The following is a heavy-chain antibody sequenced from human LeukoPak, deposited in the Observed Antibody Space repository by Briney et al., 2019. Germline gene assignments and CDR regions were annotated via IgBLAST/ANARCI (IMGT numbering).Heavy chain of an antibody. V-gene: IGHV3-11*04. CDR1: GFRFSDYY. D-gene: IGHD3-3*01. Sequence: GGSLRLSCVGSGFRFSDYYMSWIRQAPGKGLEWVSYISNDSVDKYYVDSVRGRFTISRDNAKKSMYLQMSGLRIEDTAVYYCARRDWVSGAVRAFDIWGQGTMVTVSS. CDR2: ISNDSVDK. CDR3: ARRDWVSGAVRAFDI. J-gene: IGHJ3*02.